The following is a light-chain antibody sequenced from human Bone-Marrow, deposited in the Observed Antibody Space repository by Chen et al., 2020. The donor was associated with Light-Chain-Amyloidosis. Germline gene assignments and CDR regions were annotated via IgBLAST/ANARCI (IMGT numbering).Light chain of an antibody. CDR2: DDS. V-gene: IGLV3-21*02. Sequence: SYVLTQPSSVSVAPGQTATIACGGNNIGSTSVHWYQQTPGPAPLLVVYDDSARPSGTPERVTGSNSGNADRRTISRVEAGDEADYYRQVWDRSSDRPVFGGGAKLTVL. CDR1: NIGSTS. J-gene: IGLJ3*02. CDR3: QVWDRSSDRPV.